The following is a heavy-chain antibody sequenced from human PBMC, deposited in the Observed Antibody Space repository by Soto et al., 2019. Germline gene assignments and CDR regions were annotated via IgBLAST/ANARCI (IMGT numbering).Heavy chain of an antibody. CDR1: GYTFTGYY. V-gene: IGHV1-2*02. D-gene: IGHD6-19*01. CDR2: INPNSGGT. Sequence: ASVKVSCKASGYTFTGYYMHWVRQAPGQGLEWMGWINPNSGGTNYAQKFQGRVTMTRDTSISTAYMELSRLRSDDTAVYYCARPIAVTPSYYGMDVWGQGTTVTVSS. CDR3: ARPIAVTPSYYGMDV. J-gene: IGHJ6*02.